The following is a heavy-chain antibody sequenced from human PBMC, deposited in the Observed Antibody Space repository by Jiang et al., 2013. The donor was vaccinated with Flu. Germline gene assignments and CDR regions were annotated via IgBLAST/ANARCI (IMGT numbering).Heavy chain of an antibody. J-gene: IGHJ4*02. V-gene: IGHV2-70*11. D-gene: IGHD6-19*01. CDR3: ARYTSSGWYDYFDY. CDR2: IDWDDDK. CDR1: GFSLSTSGMC. Sequence: VKPTQTLTLTCTFSGFSLSTSGMCVSWIRQPPGKALEWLARIDWDDDKYYSTSLKTRLTISKDTSKNQVILTMTNMDPVDTATYYCARYTSSGWYDYFDYWGQGTQVTVSS.